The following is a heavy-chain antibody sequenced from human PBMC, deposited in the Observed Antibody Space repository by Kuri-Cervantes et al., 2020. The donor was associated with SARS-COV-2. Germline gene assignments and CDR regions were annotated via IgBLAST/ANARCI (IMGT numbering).Heavy chain of an antibody. Sequence: GGSLRLSCAASGFTVSSNYMSWVRQAPGKGLEWVSVIYSGGSTYYADSVKGRFTISRDDSKNTLYLQMNSLRAEDTAVYYCASSGSPYYYYGMDVRGQGTTVTVSS. J-gene: IGHJ6*02. V-gene: IGHV3-66*01. CDR2: IYSGGST. CDR3: ASSGSPYYYYGMDV. D-gene: IGHD1-26*01. CDR1: GFTVSSNY.